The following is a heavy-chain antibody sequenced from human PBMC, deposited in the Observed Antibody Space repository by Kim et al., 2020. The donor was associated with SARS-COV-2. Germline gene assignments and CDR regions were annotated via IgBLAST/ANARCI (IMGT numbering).Heavy chain of an antibody. D-gene: IGHD5-18*01. V-gene: IGHV1-69*13. J-gene: IGHJ4*02. CDR3: ASTRESGYSYFY. CDR1: GGTFSSYA. CDR2: IIPIFGTA. Sequence: SVKVSCKASGGTFSSYAISWVRQAPGQGLEWMGGIIPIFGTANYAQKFQGRVTITADESTSTAYMELSSLRSEDTAVYYCASTRESGYSYFYWGQGTLVTVSS.